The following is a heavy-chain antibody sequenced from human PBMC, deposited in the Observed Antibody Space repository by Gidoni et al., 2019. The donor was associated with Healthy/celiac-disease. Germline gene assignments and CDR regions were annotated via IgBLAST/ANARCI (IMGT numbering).Heavy chain of an antibody. J-gene: IGHJ4*02. D-gene: IGHD6-19*01. CDR1: GFTFSSYA. V-gene: IGHV3-30*01. Sequence: QVQLVESGGGVVQPGRCLRLSCAASGFTFSSYAMHWVRQAPGKGLEWVAVISYDGSNQYYADSVKIRFTISRDNSKNTLYLQMNSLRAEDTAVYYCAREGSSGWESLYYFDYWGQGTLVTVSS. CDR3: AREGSSGWESLYYFDY. CDR2: ISYDGSNQ.